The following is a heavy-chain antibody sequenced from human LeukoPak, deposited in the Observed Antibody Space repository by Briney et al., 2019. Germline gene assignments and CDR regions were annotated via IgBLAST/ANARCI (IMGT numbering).Heavy chain of an antibody. CDR2: IYYSGST. Sequence: SETLSLTCTVSGGSIGSYYWSWIRQPPGKGLEWIGYIYYSGSTNYNPSLKSRVTISVDTPKNQFSLKLSSVTAADTAVYYCARAQYSSSGYFDYWGQGTLVTVSS. D-gene: IGHD6-6*01. J-gene: IGHJ4*02. V-gene: IGHV4-59*01. CDR3: ARAQYSSSGYFDY. CDR1: GGSIGSYY.